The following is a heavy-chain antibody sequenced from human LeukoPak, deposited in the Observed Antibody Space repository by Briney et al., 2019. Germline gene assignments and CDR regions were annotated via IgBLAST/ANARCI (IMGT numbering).Heavy chain of an antibody. CDR3: ARTTPYYYYAMDV. CDR2: IYYSGRT. CDR1: GDSISGYY. D-gene: IGHD4-17*01. J-gene: IGHJ6*02. V-gene: IGHV4-59*01. Sequence: SETLSLTCTVSGDSISGYYWSWIRQPPGKGLEWIGYIYYSGRTNYNPSLKGRVTISEDTSKNQFSLRLTSVTAADTAVYYCARTTPYYYYAMDVWGQGTTVTVSS.